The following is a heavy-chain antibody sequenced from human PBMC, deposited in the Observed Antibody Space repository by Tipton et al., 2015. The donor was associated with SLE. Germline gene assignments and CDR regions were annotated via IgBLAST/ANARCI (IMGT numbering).Heavy chain of an antibody. Sequence: LRLSCAVYGGSFSDYFWSWVRQPPGKGLEWIGEINHSGSTNYNPSLKSRVTISVDTSKNQFSLKLSSVTAADTAVYYCASGLEVDYWGQGTLVTVSS. CDR1: GGSFSDYF. J-gene: IGHJ4*02. D-gene: IGHD5-24*01. V-gene: IGHV4-34*01. CDR2: INHSGST. CDR3: ASGLEVDY.